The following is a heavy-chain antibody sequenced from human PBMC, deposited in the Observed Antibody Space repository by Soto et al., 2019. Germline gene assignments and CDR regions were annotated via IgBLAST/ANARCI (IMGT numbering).Heavy chain of an antibody. D-gene: IGHD3-10*01. CDR1: GGSISSGGYY. CDR3: ARGTITMVRGVIITPPHY. J-gene: IGHJ4*02. V-gene: IGHV4-31*03. CDR2: IYYSGST. Sequence: SETLSLTCTVSGGSISSGGYYWSWIRQHPGKGLEWIGYIYYSGSTYYNPSLKSRVTISVDTSKNQFSLKLSSVTAADTAVYYCARGTITMVRGVIITPPHYWGQGTLVTISS.